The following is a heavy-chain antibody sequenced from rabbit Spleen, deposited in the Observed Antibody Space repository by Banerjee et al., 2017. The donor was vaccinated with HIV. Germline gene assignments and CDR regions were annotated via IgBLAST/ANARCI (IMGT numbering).Heavy chain of an antibody. D-gene: IGHD1-1*01. CDR3: ARDTSSSFSSYGMDL. V-gene: IGHV1S40*01. CDR1: GVSFSISSY. CDR2: IDTGSSGFS. Sequence: QSLEESGGELVKPGASLTLTCTASGVSFSISSYMCWVRQAPGKGLEWIACIDTGSSGFSYFATWAKGRFTCSKTSSTTVTLQMTRLTAADTATYFCARDTSSSFSSYGMDLWGPGTLVTVS. J-gene: IGHJ6*01.